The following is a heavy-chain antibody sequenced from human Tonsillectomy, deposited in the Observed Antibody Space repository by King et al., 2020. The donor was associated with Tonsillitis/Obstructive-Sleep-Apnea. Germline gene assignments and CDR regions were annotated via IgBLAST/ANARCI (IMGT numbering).Heavy chain of an antibody. CDR3: ARSGYYYPAEYFQH. D-gene: IGHD3-22*01. Sequence: VQLVESGGGLVKPGGSLRLSCAASGFTFSSYSMNWVRQAPGKGLEWVSSISSSSSYIYYADSVKGRFTISRDNAKNSLNLQMNSLRAEDTAVYYCARSGYYYPAEYFQHWGQGTLVTVSS. V-gene: IGHV3-21*01. CDR1: GFTFSSYS. J-gene: IGHJ1*01. CDR2: ISSSSSYI.